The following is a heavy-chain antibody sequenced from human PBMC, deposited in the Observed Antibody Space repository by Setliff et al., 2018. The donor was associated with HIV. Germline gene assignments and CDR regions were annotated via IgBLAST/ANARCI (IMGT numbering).Heavy chain of an antibody. J-gene: IGHJ6*03. V-gene: IGHV1-69*05. CDR2: RSPIFSTT. CDR1: GDTFTTYV. D-gene: IGHD3-22*01. Sequence: GASVKVSCKGSGDTFTTYVVSWVRQAPGQGLEWMGGRSPIFSTTNYAQKFQGRVTITTDESTSRAYMELSSLRSEDTAVYYCAADRGDYFELDYPYYHYVDVWGKGTTVTVS. CDR3: AADRGDYFELDYPYYHYVDV.